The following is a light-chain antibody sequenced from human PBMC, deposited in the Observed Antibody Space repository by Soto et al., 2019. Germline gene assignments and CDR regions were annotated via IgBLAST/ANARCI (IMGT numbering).Light chain of an antibody. CDR3: MQALQTSFT. CDR2: LGS. V-gene: IGKV2-28*01. J-gene: IGKJ3*01. Sequence: DIVMTQSPLSLPVTPGEPASISCRSSQSLLHSNGYNYLDWYLQKPGQSPQLLIYLGSNRASGVPDRFSCSGSGTGFTLKISRVEAEDVGVYYCMQALQTSFTFGPGAKVDIK. CDR1: QSLLHSNGYNY.